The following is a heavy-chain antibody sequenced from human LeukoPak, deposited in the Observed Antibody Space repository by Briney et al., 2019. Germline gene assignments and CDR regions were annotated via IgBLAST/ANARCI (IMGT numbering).Heavy chain of an antibody. CDR2: VYHSGST. V-gene: IGHV4-38-2*02. D-gene: IGHD1-26*01. J-gene: IGHJ3*02. Sequence: SETLSLTCTVSGYSISSGYYWGWVRQPPGKGLEWIGSVYHSGSTYYNPSLKSRVTISMDTSKNQFSLKLTSVTAADTAFYYCARRGKGAFDIWGQGTMVTVSS. CDR1: GYSISSGYY. CDR3: ARRGKGAFDI.